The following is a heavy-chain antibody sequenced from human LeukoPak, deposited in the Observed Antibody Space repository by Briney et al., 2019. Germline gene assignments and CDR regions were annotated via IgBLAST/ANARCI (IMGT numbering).Heavy chain of an antibody. Sequence: ASVKVSCKVSGYTLTELSMHWVRQAPGKGLEWMGGFDPEDGETIYAKKFQGRVTMTEDTSTDTAYMELNSLRSEGTAVYYCATVDTALDYWGQGTLVTVAS. CDR1: GYTLTELS. V-gene: IGHV1-24*01. CDR3: ATVDTALDY. D-gene: IGHD5-18*01. J-gene: IGHJ4*02. CDR2: FDPEDGET.